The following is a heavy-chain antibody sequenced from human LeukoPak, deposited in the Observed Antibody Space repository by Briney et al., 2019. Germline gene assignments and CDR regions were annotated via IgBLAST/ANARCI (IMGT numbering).Heavy chain of an antibody. CDR1: GFTFRSYG. D-gene: IGHD6-6*01. Sequence: GGSLRLSCAASGFTFRSYGMHWVRQAPGKGLEWVAIIRYDGTNKYYADSVKGRFTISRDNSKNTLYLQMNSLRAEDTAVYYCARDRIAARDFDYWGQGTLVTVSS. V-gene: IGHV3-30*02. CDR2: IRYDGTNK. CDR3: ARDRIAARDFDY. J-gene: IGHJ4*02.